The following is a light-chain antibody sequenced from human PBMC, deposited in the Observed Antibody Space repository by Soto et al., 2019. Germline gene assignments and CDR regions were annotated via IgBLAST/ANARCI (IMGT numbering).Light chain of an antibody. CDR3: HQYNNWPPAT. CDR1: QSVSNN. CDR2: GAS. J-gene: IGKJ4*01. Sequence: EVVMTQSPATLSVSPGERATLSCRASQSVSNNLAWYQQKPGQAPRLLIYGASTRATDIPVRFSGSGSGTEFTLTISSLQSEDFAVDYCHQYNNWPPATFGGGTKVEIK. V-gene: IGKV3-15*01.